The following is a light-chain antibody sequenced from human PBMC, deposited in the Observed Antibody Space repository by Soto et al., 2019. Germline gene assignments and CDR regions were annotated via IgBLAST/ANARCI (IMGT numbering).Light chain of an antibody. Sequence: EIVLTQSPGTLSLSPGERATLSCRASQSVSSSYLAWYQQKPGQAPRLLIYGASSRASGIPDRFSGSGSGTDFTLNISRLEPEDCAVYYCQHYGSSLWTFGQGTKVEIK. CDR2: GAS. CDR3: QHYGSSLWT. V-gene: IGKV3-20*01. CDR1: QSVSSSY. J-gene: IGKJ1*01.